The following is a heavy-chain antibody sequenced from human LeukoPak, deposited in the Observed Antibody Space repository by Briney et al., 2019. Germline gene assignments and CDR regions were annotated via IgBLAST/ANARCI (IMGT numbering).Heavy chain of an antibody. V-gene: IGHV4-34*01. D-gene: IGHD5-18*01. J-gene: IGHJ6*03. Sequence: SETPSLTCAVYGGSFSGYYWSWIRQPPGKGLEWIGEINHSGSTNYNPSLKSRVTISVDTSKNQFSLKLSSVTAADTAVYYCARSMPSPSPQLWLPYYYYYMDVWGKGTTVTVSS. CDR2: INHSGST. CDR1: GGSFSGYY. CDR3: ARSMPSPSPQLWLPYYYYYMDV.